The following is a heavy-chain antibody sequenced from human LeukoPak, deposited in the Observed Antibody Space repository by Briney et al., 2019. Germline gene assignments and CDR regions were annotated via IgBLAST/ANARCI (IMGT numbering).Heavy chain of an antibody. CDR2: IIPIFGTA. D-gene: IGHD3-22*01. V-gene: IGHV1-69*13. Sequence: ASVKVSCKASGGTFSSYAISWVRQAPGQGLEWMGGIIPIFGTANYAQKFQGRVTITADESTSTAYMELSSLRSEDTAVYYCARDREGYYYDDRGAFDIWGQGTMVTVSS. CDR1: GGTFSSYA. J-gene: IGHJ3*02. CDR3: ARDREGYYYDDRGAFDI.